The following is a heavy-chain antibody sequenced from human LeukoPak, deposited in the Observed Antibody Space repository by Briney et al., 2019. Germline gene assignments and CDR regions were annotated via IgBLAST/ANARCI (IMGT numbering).Heavy chain of an antibody. D-gene: IGHD1-1*01. CDR2: IKSKTDGGTT. CDR3: TARYNGNDQGAFDI. CDR1: GFTFSSYW. Sequence: AGGSLRLSCAASGFTFSSYWMSWVRQAPGKGLEWVGRIKSKTDGGTTDYAAPVKGRFTISRDDSKNTLYLQMNSLKTEDTGVYYCTARYNGNDQGAFDIWGQGTMVTVSS. V-gene: IGHV3-15*01. J-gene: IGHJ3*02.